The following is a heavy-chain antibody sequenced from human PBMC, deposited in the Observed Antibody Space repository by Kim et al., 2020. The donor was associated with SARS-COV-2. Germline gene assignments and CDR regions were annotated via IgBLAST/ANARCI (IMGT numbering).Heavy chain of an antibody. D-gene: IGHD3-3*01. J-gene: IGHJ3*02. Sequence: YYADTGKGQFTISRDNAKNSLYLQMNSLSAEDTAVYYCARATIFGSAFDIWGQGTMVTVSS. CDR3: ARATIFGSAFDI. V-gene: IGHV3-21*01.